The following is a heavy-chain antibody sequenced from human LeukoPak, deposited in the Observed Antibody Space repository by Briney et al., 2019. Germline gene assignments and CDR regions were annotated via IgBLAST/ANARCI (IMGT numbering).Heavy chain of an antibody. Sequence: GAXXKVSCKASGGTLSSYAISWVRQAPGQGLEWMGGIIPIFGTANYAQKFQGRVTITTDESTSTAYMELSSLRSEDTAVYYCARGYFDWLPYFLDYWGQGTLVTVSS. CDR3: ARGYFDWLPYFLDY. CDR1: GGTLSSYA. J-gene: IGHJ4*02. CDR2: IIPIFGTA. D-gene: IGHD3-9*01. V-gene: IGHV1-69*05.